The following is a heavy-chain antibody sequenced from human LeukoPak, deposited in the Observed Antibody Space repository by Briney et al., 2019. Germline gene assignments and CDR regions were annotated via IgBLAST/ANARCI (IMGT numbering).Heavy chain of an antibody. J-gene: IGHJ3*02. CDR1: GFTFSRYW. CDR3: ARGDAFDI. Sequence: SGGSLRLSCAASGFTFSRYWMHWVRQVPGKGLMGVSRINSDEITTNYADSVKGRFRISRDNAKSTLYLEMNSLRAEDAAVYYCARGDAFDIWGQGAMVTVSS. V-gene: IGHV3-74*01. CDR2: INSDEITT.